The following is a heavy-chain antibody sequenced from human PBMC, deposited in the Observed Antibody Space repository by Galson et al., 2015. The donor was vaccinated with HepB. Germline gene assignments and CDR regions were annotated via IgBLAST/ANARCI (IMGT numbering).Heavy chain of an antibody. D-gene: IGHD6-13*01. J-gene: IGHJ5*02. Sequence: SLRLSCAASGFTFDDYAMHWVRQAPGKGLEWVSGISWNSGSIGYADSVKGRFTISRDNAKNSLYLQMNSLRAEDTALYYCAKDSSSWYVGGDNWFDPWGQGTLVTVSS. V-gene: IGHV3-9*01. CDR1: GFTFDDYA. CDR3: AKDSSSWYVGGDNWFDP. CDR2: ISWNSGSI.